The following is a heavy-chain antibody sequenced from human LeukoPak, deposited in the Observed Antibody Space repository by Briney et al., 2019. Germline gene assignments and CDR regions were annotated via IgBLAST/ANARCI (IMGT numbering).Heavy chain of an antibody. CDR1: GFTVSSPF. D-gene: IGHD6-19*01. CDR2: IYSGGNT. J-gene: IGHJ4*02. Sequence: GGCLRLSCVASGFTVSSPFMSSVRQAPGKGLGWVSVIYSGGNTYYADSVKGRFTISRGHSKNPLYLQMNSLRDEDTAVYYCARSGSGWFDYWGLGILVTVSS. V-gene: IGHV3-53*01. CDR3: ARSGSGWFDY.